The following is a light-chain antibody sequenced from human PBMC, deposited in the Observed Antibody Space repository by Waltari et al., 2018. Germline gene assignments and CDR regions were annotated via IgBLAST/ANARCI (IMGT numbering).Light chain of an antibody. CDR2: SNH. CDR3: AAWDDSLNGHWV. Sequence: QSVLTQPPSASGTPGQRVTISCSGSSYNIGSNTVNWYQQPPATAPKLLIYSNHQRPSGVPDRFSGSKSGTSAALAISGLQSEDEADYYCAAWDDSLNGHWVFGGGTKLTVL. CDR1: SYNIGSNT. V-gene: IGLV1-44*01. J-gene: IGLJ3*02.